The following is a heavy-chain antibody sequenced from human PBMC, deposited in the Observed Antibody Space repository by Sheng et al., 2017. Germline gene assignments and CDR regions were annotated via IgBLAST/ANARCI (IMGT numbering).Heavy chain of an antibody. J-gene: IGHJ2*01. Sequence: QVQLVQSGAEVKKPGSSVKVSCKASGGTFSSYAISWVRQAPGQGLEWMGGIIPIFGTANYAQKFQGRVTITADESTSTAYMELSSLRSEDTAVYYCARDRGYCTNGVCWYFDLWGRGTLVTVSS. CDR1: GGTFSSYA. CDR2: IIPIFGTA. V-gene: IGHV1-69*01. D-gene: IGHD2-8*01. CDR3: ARDRGYCTNGVCWYFDL.